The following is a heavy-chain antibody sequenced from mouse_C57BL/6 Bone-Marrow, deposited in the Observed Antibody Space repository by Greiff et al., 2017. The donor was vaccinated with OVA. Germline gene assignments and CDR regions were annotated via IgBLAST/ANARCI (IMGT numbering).Heavy chain of an antibody. Sequence: EVQLQQSGGGLVQPGGSMKLSCVASGFTFSNYWMNWVRQSPEKGLEWVAQISLKSDNYDTHYAESVKGRFTISRDESKSSVYLQMNNLSAEDTGIYYCVYYGSSYGYWGQGTTLSVSS. CDR2: ISLKSDNYDT. J-gene: IGHJ2*01. CDR1: GFTFSNYW. CDR3: VYYGSSYGY. D-gene: IGHD1-1*01. V-gene: IGHV6-3*01.